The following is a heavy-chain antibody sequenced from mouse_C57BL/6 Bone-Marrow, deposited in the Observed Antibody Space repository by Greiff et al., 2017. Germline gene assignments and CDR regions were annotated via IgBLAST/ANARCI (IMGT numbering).Heavy chain of an antibody. CDR3: ARIDHSKPWYFEV. J-gene: IGHJ1*03. Sequence: EVQVVESGPVLVKPGASVKMSCKASGYTFTDYYMNWVKQSHGKSLEWIGVINPYNGGTSYNQKFKGKATLTVDKSSSTAYMELNSLTSEDSAVYYCARIDHSKPWYFEVWGTGTTVTVSS. CDR2: INPYNGGT. V-gene: IGHV1-19*01. CDR1: GYTFTDYY. D-gene: IGHD2-5*01.